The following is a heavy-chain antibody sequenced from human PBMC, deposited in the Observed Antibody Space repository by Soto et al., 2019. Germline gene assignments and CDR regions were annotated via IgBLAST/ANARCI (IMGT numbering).Heavy chain of an antibody. D-gene: IGHD5-12*01. CDR2: IIPIFRTP. J-gene: IGHJ5*02. Sequence: QVQLVQSGAEVKQPGSSVKVSCQASGVTFSSFAISWVRQAPGQGLEWMGGIIPIFRTPNYAQNFKGRVTITAEESTSSVYMELSRVRSEDTAVYYCARSTGSGFRPGTHRFNWFDPWGQGTLVTVSS. CDR3: ARSTGSGFRPGTHRFNWFDP. V-gene: IGHV1-69*01. CDR1: GVTFSSFA.